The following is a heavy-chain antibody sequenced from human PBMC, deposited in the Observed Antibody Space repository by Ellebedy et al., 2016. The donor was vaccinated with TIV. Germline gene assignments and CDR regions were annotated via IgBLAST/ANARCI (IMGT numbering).Heavy chain of an antibody. D-gene: IGHD4-11*01. CDR2: MNPNSGYA. Sequence: AASVKVSCKASGYSLSDYDIMWVRQASGPGLEWMGWMNPNSGYAGYAQKFQGRVTLTRNTSTNTAYMEVSSLKSEDTAAYFCARGRGRLQYYYYYGMDVWGQGTTVTVSS. V-gene: IGHV1-8*01. CDR3: ARGRGRLQYYYYYGMDV. J-gene: IGHJ6*02. CDR1: GYSLSDYD.